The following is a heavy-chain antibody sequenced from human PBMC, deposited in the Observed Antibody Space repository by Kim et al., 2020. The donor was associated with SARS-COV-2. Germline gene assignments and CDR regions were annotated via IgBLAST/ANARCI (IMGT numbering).Heavy chain of an antibody. Sequence: TGLAQRSKGRVTVTRESSMSTAYMELSSLRSEDTAVYYCARATRNQLLSDYWGQGTLVTVSS. CDR3: ARATRNQLLSDY. D-gene: IGHD2-2*01. J-gene: IGHJ4*02. V-gene: IGHV1-8*01. CDR2: T.